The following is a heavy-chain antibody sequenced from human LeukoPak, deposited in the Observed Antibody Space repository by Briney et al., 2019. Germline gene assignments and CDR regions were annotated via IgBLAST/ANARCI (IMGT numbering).Heavy chain of an antibody. Sequence: PGASLRLPCAASGFTFSSYAMSWVRQAPGKGLEWVSAISGSGGSTYYADSVKGRFTISRDNSKNTLYLQMNSLRAEDTAVYYCAKDLGGVGRRGAFDIWGQGTMVTVSS. V-gene: IGHV3-23*01. CDR3: AKDLGGVGRRGAFDI. CDR2: ISGSGGST. J-gene: IGHJ3*02. CDR1: GFTFSSYA. D-gene: IGHD1-26*01.